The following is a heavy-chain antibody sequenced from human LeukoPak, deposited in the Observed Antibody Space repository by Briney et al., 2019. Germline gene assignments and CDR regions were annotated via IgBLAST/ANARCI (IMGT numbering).Heavy chain of an antibody. Sequence: MTSETLSLTCTVSGGSVNNYYWTWIRQPAGKGLEWIGRIYSSGKTNYNPSLKSRVTMSVDTSNNQLSLMMTSVTAADTAVLYCARTPQGDNYFDYWGQGHLVTVSS. V-gene: IGHV4-4*07. CDR3: ARTPQGDNYFDY. J-gene: IGHJ4*02. D-gene: IGHD3-9*01. CDR1: GGSVNNYY. CDR2: IYSSGKT.